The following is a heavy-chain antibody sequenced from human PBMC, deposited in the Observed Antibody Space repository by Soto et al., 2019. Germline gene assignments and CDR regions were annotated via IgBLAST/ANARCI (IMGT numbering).Heavy chain of an antibody. CDR2: ISWDGGST. J-gene: IGHJ6*02. CDR1: GFNFADYN. V-gene: IGHV3-43*01. D-gene: IGHD5-18*01. CDR3: AKGLRVRRWSTVYYYYGMDV. Sequence: AGSLRLSCAASGFNFADYNMSWVRQAPGPGLECVSLISWDGGSTYYADSVKGRFTISRDNSKNSLYLQMNSLRTEDTALYYCAKGLRVRRWSTVYYYYGMDVWGQGTTVTVSS.